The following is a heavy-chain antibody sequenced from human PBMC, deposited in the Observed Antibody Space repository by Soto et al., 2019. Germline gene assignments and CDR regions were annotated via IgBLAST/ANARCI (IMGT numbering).Heavy chain of an antibody. D-gene: IGHD3-22*01. J-gene: IGHJ1*01. V-gene: IGHV3-53*01. CDR3: ARDRVESGYPEYFQH. CDR2: IYSGGST. CDR1: GFTVSRNY. Sequence: EVQLVESGGGLIQPGGSLRLSCAASGFTVSRNYMSLVRQAPGKRLEWVAVIYSGGSTYYADSVKGRFTLSRDNSKHTLYLPMNSLRAEDTAVYYCARDRVESGYPEYFQHWGQGTLVTVSS.